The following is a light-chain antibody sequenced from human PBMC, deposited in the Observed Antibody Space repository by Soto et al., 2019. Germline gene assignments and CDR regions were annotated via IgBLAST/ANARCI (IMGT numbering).Light chain of an antibody. J-gene: IGLJ1*01. V-gene: IGLV2-14*03. Sequence: QAVVTQPASVSGSPGQSITISCTGTSSDVGAYIFVSWYQQHPGKAPKLMIYAVSSRPSGVSYRFSGSKSGNTASLTISGLQAEDEADYYCSSFTTNSSYVFGTGTKVTVL. CDR3: SSFTTNSSYV. CDR1: SSDVGAYIF. CDR2: AVS.